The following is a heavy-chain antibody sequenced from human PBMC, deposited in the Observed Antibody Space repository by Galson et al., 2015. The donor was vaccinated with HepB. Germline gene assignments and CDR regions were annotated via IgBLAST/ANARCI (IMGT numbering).Heavy chain of an antibody. CDR2: IIPIFGTA. CDR3: ARDRCSGGSCYLGY. J-gene: IGHJ4*02. D-gene: IGHD2-15*01. CDR1: GGTFSSYA. Sequence: SVKVSCKASGGTFSSYAISWVRQAPGQGLEWSGGIIPIFGTANYAQKFPGSVTITADESKSTADMELSSLRSEDTAVYYCARDRCSGGSCYLGYWGQGTLVTVSS. V-gene: IGHV1-69*13.